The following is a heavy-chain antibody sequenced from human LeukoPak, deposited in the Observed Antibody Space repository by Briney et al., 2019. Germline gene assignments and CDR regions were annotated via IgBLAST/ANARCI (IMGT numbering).Heavy chain of an antibody. CDR3: AKGDPYYYDSGPDY. CDR1: GFTFSSYS. J-gene: IGHJ4*02. Sequence: GGSLRLSCAASGFTFSSYSMNWVRQAPGKGLEWVSSISSSSSYIYYADSVKGRFTISGDNAKNSLYLQMNSLRAEDTAVYYCAKGDPYYYDSGPDYWGQGTLVTVSS. D-gene: IGHD3-22*01. V-gene: IGHV3-21*01. CDR2: ISSSSSYI.